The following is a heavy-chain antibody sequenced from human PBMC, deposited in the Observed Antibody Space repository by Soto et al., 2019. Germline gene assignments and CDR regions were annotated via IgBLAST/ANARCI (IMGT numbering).Heavy chain of an antibody. CDR2: IYWDDVK. D-gene: IGHD4-17*01. V-gene: IGHV2-5*02. CDR1: GFSLSTSGVG. CDR3: ARKGSGDYALDY. J-gene: IGHJ4*02. Sequence: QITLKESGPTLVKPTQTPTLTCTLSGFSLSTSGVGVGWIRQSPGKALEWLAVIYWDDVKHYSPSLERRLTITKDTSESEVVLTMTNMDPVDTATYYCARKGSGDYALDYWGQGILVTVSS.